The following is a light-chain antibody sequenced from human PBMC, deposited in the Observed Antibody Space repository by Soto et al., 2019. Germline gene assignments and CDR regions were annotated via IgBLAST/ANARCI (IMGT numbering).Light chain of an antibody. CDR2: GAS. CDR3: QQYGSSPFT. V-gene: IGKV3-20*01. CDR1: QSVSSSY. J-gene: IGKJ3*01. Sequence: ESVLTQSPGTLSMSPGERATLSCRASQSVSSSYSAWYQQKPGQAPRLLIYGASSRATGIPDRFRGSGSGTDFTRTISRLEPEDFAVYYCQQYGSSPFTFGPGTKVDIK.